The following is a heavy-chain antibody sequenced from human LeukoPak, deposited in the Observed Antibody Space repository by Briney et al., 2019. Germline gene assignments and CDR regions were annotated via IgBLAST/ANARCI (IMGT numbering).Heavy chain of an antibody. CDR1: GFTFSSYS. CDR3: ARDGVDTAMVTLDY. D-gene: IGHD5-18*01. CDR2: ISSSSSTI. V-gene: IGHV3-48*04. Sequence: GGSLRLSCAASGFTFSSYSMNWVRQAPGKGLEWVSYISSSSSTIYYADSVKGRFTISRDNAKNSLYLQMNSLRAEDTAVYYCARDGVDTAMVTLDYWGQGTLVTVSS. J-gene: IGHJ4*02.